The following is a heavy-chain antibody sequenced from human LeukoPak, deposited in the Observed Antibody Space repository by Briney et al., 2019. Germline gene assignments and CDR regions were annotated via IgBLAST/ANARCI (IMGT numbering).Heavy chain of an antibody. D-gene: IGHD3-22*01. CDR2: ISGSGGST. V-gene: IGHV3-23*01. Sequence: PTGGSLRLSCAASGFTFSSYAMSWVRQAPGKGLEWVSAISGSGGSTYYADSVKGRFTISRDNSKNTLYLQMNSLRAEDTAVYYCAKLRYYDSSGYSNFDYWGQGTLVTVSS. J-gene: IGHJ4*02. CDR3: AKLRYYDSSGYSNFDY. CDR1: GFTFSSYA.